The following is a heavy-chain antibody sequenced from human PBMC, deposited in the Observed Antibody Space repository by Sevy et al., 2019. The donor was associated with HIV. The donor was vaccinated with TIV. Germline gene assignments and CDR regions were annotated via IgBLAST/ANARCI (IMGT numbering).Heavy chain of an antibody. CDR3: ARDRYYDASGYYYYYYGMDV. CDR1: GLSVSDNY. J-gene: IGHJ6*02. Sequence: GGSLRLSCAASGLSVSDNYMNWVRQAPGKGLELVSVIYSDGRTYYPDSVKGRFSISRDNSKTTLYLHMKSLRPEDTAVYYCARDRYYDASGYYYYYYGMDVWGQWTTVTVSS. CDR2: IYSDGRT. V-gene: IGHV3-66*01. D-gene: IGHD3-22*01.